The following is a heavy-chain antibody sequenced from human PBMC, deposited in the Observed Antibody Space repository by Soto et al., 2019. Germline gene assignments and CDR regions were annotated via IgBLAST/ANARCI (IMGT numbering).Heavy chain of an antibody. CDR1: GGSFSGYY. CDR2: INHSGST. J-gene: IGHJ4*02. V-gene: IGHV4-34*01. CDR3: ARGEAEYYFDY. Sequence: QVQLQQWGAGLLKPSETLSLTCAVYGGSFSGYYWSWIRQPPGKGLEWIGEINHSGSTNYNPSLKSRVTISVDTSKNQFSLKLSSVTAADTAVYYCARGEAEYYFDYWGQGTLVTVSS.